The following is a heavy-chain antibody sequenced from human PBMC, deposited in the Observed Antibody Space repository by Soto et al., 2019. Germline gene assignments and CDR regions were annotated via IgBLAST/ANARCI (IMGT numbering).Heavy chain of an antibody. CDR1: GGSFSGYY. CDR2: INHSGST. J-gene: IGHJ4*02. Sequence: PSETLSLTCAVYGGSFSGYYWTWIRQPPGTGLEWIGEINHSGSTNYNPSLKSRVTISVDTSKNTLYLQMDSLRAEDAAEYYCASHQGIYKYYFDYWGQGTLVTVSS. D-gene: IGHD1-1*01. V-gene: IGHV4-34*06. CDR3: ASHQGIYKYYFDY.